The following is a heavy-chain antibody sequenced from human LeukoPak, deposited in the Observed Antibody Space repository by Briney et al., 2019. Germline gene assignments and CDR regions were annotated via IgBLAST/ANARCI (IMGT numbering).Heavy chain of an antibody. J-gene: IGHJ4*02. CDR3: ARVGRIVAPFDY. V-gene: IGHV1-46*01. CDR2: INPSGGST. Sequence: ASVKVSCNASGYTFTSYYIHWMRHPPGQGLEWMGIINPSGGSTSYAQKFQGRVTMTRDMSTSIVYMKLSSLRSEDTAVYYCARVGRIVAPFDYWGQGTLDTVAS. CDR1: GYTFTSYY. D-gene: IGHD2-15*01.